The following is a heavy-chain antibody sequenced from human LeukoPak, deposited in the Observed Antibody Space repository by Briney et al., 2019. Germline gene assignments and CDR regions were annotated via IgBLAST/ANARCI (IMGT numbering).Heavy chain of an antibody. J-gene: IGHJ6*02. V-gene: IGHV1-24*01. CDR1: GYTLTELS. CDR3: ATDLATVRGVIIAYGMDV. D-gene: IGHD3-10*01. CDR2: FDPEDGET. Sequence: ASVKVSCKVSGYTLTELSMHWVRQAPGKGLEWMGGFDPEDGETIYAQKFQGRVTMTEDTSTDTAYMELSSLRSEDTAVYYCATDLATVRGVIIAYGMDVWGQGTTVTVSS.